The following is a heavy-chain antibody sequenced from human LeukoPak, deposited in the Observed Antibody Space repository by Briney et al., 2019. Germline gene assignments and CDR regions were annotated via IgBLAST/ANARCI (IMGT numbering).Heavy chain of an antibody. CDR3: ARGLLGDYGDYVPFFDP. CDR2: ISSNGDNT. Sequence: AGGSLRLSCSVSGFTFSTYVMHWVRQAPGKGLEYVSAISSNGDNTYYADSVKGRFTISRNNSKNTLYLQMSSLRADDTAVYYCARGLLGDYGDYVPFFDPWGQGTLVTVSS. D-gene: IGHD4-17*01. V-gene: IGHV3-64D*06. CDR1: GFTFSTYV. J-gene: IGHJ5*02.